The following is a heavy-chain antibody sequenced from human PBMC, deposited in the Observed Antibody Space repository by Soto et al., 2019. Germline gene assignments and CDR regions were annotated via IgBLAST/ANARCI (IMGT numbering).Heavy chain of an antibody. D-gene: IGHD6-13*01. CDR1: GYTFTSYY. Sequence: GASVKVSCKASGYTFTSYYMHWVRQAPGQGLEWMGIINPSGGSTSYAQKFQGRVTMTRDTSTSTVYMELSSLRPEDTAVYYCARANSSSWFYYYYYGMDVWGQGTTVTVSS. CDR2: INPSGGST. J-gene: IGHJ6*02. V-gene: IGHV1-46*03. CDR3: ARANSSSWFYYYYYGMDV.